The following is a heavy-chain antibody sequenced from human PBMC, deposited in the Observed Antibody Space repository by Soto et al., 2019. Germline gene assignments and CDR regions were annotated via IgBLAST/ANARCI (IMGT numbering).Heavy chain of an antibody. CDR2: ISYDGNNK. CDR1: GFTFSSYA. V-gene: IGHV3-30-3*01. D-gene: IGHD4-4*01. Sequence: WGSLRLSCAASGFTFSSYAMHWVRQGSKGLEWVAVISYDGNNKYYADSVKGRFTISRDNFYNTLYLQMNSLRADDTAVYYCARDGGMTTVTTQYYYGMDIWGQGTTVTVSS. J-gene: IGHJ6*02. CDR3: ARDGGMTTVTTQYYYGMDI.